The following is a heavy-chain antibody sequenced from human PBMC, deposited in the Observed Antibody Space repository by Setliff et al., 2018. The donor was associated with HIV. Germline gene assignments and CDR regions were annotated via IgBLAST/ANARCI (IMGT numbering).Heavy chain of an antibody. CDR2: IYSGGST. Sequence: PGGSLRLSCAASGFSVSSNHMKWVRQAPGKGLEWVSLIYSGGSTYYADSVKGRFTISRDNSKNTLYLQMNSLRAEDTAVYYCARGPNRYSGTYSYYYYMDVWGKGTTVTVSS. V-gene: IGHV3-66*02. D-gene: IGHD1-26*01. J-gene: IGHJ6*03. CDR3: ARGPNRYSGTYSYYYYMDV. CDR1: GFSVSSNH.